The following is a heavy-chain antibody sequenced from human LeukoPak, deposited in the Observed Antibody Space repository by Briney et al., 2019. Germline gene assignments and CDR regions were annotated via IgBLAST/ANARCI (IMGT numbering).Heavy chain of an antibody. CDR2: IYHSGST. D-gene: IGHD6-6*01. V-gene: IGHV4-59*01. J-gene: IGHJ4*02. Sequence: SETLSLTCTVPGASITTYYWTWIRQPPGKGLEWIGYIYHSGSTNYNPSLKSRVTISLDTSRSQFSLRLSSVTAADTAVYFCAREYSTSSEGDYFDYWGQGSLVTVSS. CDR1: GASITTYY. CDR3: AREYSTSSEGDYFDY.